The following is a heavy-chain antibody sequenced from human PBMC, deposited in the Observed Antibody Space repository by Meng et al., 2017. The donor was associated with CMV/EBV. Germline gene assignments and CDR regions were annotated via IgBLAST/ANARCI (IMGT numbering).Heavy chain of an antibody. CDR2: ISAYNGNT. D-gene: IGHD6-13*01. J-gene: IGHJ4*02. CDR3: ARSTKYSSSWFFDY. V-gene: IGHV1-18*01. CDR1: GYTFTSYG. Sequence: ASVKVSCKGSGYTFTSYGISWVRQAPGQGLEWMGWISAYNGNTNYAQKLQGRVTMTTDTSTSTAYMELRSLRSDDTAVYYCARSTKYSSSWFFDYWGQGTLVTVSS.